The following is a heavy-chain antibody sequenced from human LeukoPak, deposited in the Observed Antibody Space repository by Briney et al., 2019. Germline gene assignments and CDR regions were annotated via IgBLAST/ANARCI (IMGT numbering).Heavy chain of an antibody. J-gene: IGHJ4*02. CDR2: IYTSGST. Sequence: SETLSLTCTVSGGSISSSSYYWRWRRQPAGKGLEWIGRIYTSGSTNYNPSLKSRVTISVDTSKNQFSLKLSSVTAADTAVYYCARHKVRQPFDYWGQGTLVTVSS. CDR3: ARHKVRQPFDY. V-gene: IGHV4-61*02. D-gene: IGHD2-2*01. CDR1: GGSISSSSYY.